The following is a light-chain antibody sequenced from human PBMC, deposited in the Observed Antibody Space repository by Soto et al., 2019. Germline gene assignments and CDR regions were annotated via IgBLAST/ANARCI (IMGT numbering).Light chain of an antibody. Sequence: QSVLTQPASVSGSPGQSLSISCTGTNSDVGGYNYVSWYQQHPGKAPKLMIFEVSNRPSGVPNRFSGSKSGNTAFLTISGIQAEDEADYHCKSDTKSTIPNLVFANGTKVTVL. V-gene: IGLV2-14*01. J-gene: IGLJ1*01. CDR2: EVS. CDR3: KSDTKSTIPNLV. CDR1: NSDVGGYNY.